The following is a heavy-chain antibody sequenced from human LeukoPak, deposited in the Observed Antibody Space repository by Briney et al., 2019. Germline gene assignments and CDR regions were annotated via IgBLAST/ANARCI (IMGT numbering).Heavy chain of an antibody. D-gene: IGHD5-12*01. J-gene: IGHJ4*02. CDR2: IYGGGST. CDR1: GLSVSSNF. Sequence: GGSLRLSCAATGLSVSSNFMSWVRQAPGKGLEWVSVIYGGGSTYYADSVKGRFTISRDNSKNTLYLQMNSLRAEDTAVYYCARALGSSGLFDHWGQGTLVTVSS. V-gene: IGHV3-53*01. CDR3: ARALGSSGLFDH.